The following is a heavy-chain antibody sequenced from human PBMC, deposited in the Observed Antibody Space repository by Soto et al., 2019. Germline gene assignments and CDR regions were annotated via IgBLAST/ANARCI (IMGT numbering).Heavy chain of an antibody. D-gene: IGHD3-16*01. Sequence: SGPTLVNPTQTLTLTCTFSGFSLSTSGMCVSWIRQPPGKALEWLALIDWDDDKYYSTSLKTRLTISKDTSKNQVVLTMTNMDPVDTTTYYCARITQGDTRLGGYYFDYWGQGTRVTVSS. CDR2: IDWDDDK. CDR3: ARITQGDTRLGGYYFDY. J-gene: IGHJ4*02. CDR1: GFSLSTSGMC. V-gene: IGHV2-70*01.